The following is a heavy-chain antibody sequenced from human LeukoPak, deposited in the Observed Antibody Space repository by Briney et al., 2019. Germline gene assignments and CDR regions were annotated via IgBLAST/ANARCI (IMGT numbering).Heavy chain of an antibody. J-gene: IGHJ3*02. D-gene: IGHD5-18*01. V-gene: IGHV4-28*01. CDR3: ARRGVTETRVYSYGDGDAFDI. CDR2: IYYSGST. CDR1: GYSISSSNW. Sequence: PSDTLSLTCAVSGYSISSSNWWGWIRQPSGKGLEWIGYIYYSGSTYYNPSLKSRVTMSVDTSKNQFSLKLSSVTAVDTAVYYCARRGVTETRVYSYGDGDAFDIWGQGTMVTVSS.